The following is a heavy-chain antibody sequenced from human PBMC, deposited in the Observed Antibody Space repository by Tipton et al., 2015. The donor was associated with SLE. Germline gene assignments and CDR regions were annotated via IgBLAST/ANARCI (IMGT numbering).Heavy chain of an antibody. J-gene: IGHJ4*02. V-gene: IGHV4-39*07. Sequence: TLSLTCTVSGGSISSSNYYWGWIRQPPGKGLEWIGSIYYSGSTYYNPSLKSRVTISVDTSKNQFSLKLSSVTAADTAVYYCATYSSSWSSFDYWGQGTLVTVSS. D-gene: IGHD6-13*01. CDR1: GGSISSSNYY. CDR3: ATYSSSWSSFDY. CDR2: IYYSGST.